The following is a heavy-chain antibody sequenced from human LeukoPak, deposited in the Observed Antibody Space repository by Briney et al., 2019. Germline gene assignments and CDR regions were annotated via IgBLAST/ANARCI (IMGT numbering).Heavy chain of an antibody. CDR2: ISDDGRNT. J-gene: IGHJ4*02. V-gene: IGHV3-23*01. Sequence: PGGSLRLSCAASGFTFSNHFMNWVRQAPAKGLEWVSAISDDGRNTYYADSVKGRFTISRDNSKNTLYLQVNSLRTDDTAVYYCAKRVPYSSSSVYFDKWGQGTPVTVSS. CDR3: AKRVPYSSSSVYFDK. D-gene: IGHD6-6*01. CDR1: GFTFSNHF.